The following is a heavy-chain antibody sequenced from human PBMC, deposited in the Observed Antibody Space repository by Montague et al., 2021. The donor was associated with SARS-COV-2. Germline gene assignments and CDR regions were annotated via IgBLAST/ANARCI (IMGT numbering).Heavy chain of an antibody. CDR2: TFYRSQWHT. D-gene: IGHD4-17*01. CDR3: ARDGDYGGTWYSFFQD. V-gene: IGHV6-1*01. Sequence: CAISGDSVSSDTAAWHWIRQSPSRGLEWLGRTFYRSQWHTDSAASVRSRISFSGDISKNQFSLHLNSVTPEDTAIYYCARDGDYGGTWYSFFQDWGQGTLVIVSS. CDR1: GDSVSSDTAA. J-gene: IGHJ1*01.